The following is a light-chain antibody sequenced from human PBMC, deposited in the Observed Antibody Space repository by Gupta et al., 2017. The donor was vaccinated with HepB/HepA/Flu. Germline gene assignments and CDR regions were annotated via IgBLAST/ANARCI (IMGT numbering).Light chain of an antibody. Sequence: QSVLTQPPPASGTSGPRVTLSCSGSSSNIGSNTVNWYQQLPGTAPKLLIYRNNQRSSGVPDRFFGSKSGTSASLAISGLQSEDEADYYCAAWDDSLNAYVFGTGTKVTVL. CDR1: SSNIGSNT. J-gene: IGLJ1*01. CDR3: AAWDDSLNAYV. CDR2: RNN. V-gene: IGLV1-44*01.